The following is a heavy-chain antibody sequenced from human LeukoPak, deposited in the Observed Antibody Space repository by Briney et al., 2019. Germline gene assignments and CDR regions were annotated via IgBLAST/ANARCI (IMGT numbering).Heavy chain of an antibody. CDR3: TRVGYIDEGIDY. J-gene: IGHJ4*02. V-gene: IGHV3-7*04. Sequence: GGSLRLSCAASGFIFSNYWMSWVRQAPGKGLEWLTNIKQDGSEKYYVDSVKGRFTISRDNAKNSLYLQMNSLRAEDTAIYYCTRVGYIDEGIDYWGQGTLVTVSS. CDR1: GFIFSNYW. D-gene: IGHD5-24*01. CDR2: IKQDGSEK.